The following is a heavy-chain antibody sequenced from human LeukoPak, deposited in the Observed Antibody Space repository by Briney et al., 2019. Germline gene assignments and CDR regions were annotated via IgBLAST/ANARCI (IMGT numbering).Heavy chain of an antibody. Sequence: TGGSLRLSCAASGFTFSSYAMSWVRQAPGRGLEWVSAISGSGGSTYYADSVKGRFTISRDNSKNTLYLQMNSLRAEDTAVYYCAKDSILGYCSSTSCPNWYFDLWGRGTLVPVSS. V-gene: IGHV3-23*01. CDR2: ISGSGGST. CDR3: AKDSILGYCSSTSCPNWYFDL. J-gene: IGHJ2*01. CDR1: GFTFSSYA. D-gene: IGHD2-2*01.